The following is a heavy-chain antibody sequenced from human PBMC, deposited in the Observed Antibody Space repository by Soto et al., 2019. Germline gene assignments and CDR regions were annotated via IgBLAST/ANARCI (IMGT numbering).Heavy chain of an antibody. V-gene: IGHV1-18*04. J-gene: IGHJ4*02. CDR3: ARGGRTYYDFWSGYYTLYYFDY. D-gene: IGHD3-3*01. CDR1: GYTFTSYG. CDR2: ISAYNGNT. Sequence: ASVKVSCKASGYTFTSYGISWVRQAPGQGLEWMGWISAYNGNTNYAQKLQGRVTMTTDTFTSTAYMELRSLRSDDTAVYYCARGGRTYYDFWSGYYTLYYFDYWGQGTLVTVSS.